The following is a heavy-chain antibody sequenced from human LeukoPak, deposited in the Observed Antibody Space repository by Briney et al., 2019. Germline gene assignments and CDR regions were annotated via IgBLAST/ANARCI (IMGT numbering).Heavy chain of an antibody. CDR3: ARDRIASSGYYQYNWFDP. V-gene: IGHV1-18*01. CDR1: GYTLTELS. Sequence: ASVKVSCKVSGYTLTELSMHWVRQAPGKGLEWMGWISAYNGNTNYAQKLQGRVTMTTDTSTSTAYMELRSLRSDDTAVYYCARDRIASSGYYQYNWFDPWGQGTLVTVSS. CDR2: ISAYNGNT. D-gene: IGHD3-22*01. J-gene: IGHJ5*02.